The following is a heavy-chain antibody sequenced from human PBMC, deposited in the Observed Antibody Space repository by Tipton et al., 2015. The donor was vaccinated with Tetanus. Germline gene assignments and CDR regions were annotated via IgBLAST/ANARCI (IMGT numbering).Heavy chain of an antibody. D-gene: IGHD5/OR15-5a*01. V-gene: IGHV4-39*01. J-gene: IGHJ5*02. CDR2: FYSGGSI. Sequence: TLSLTCTVSGGSITSSTYYWGWIRQPPGKGLEWIGAFYSGGSIFYNPSFKGRATISVDTPKNQISLRLTSVASADTAVYYCARQSSWFDPWGQGTLVTVSS. CDR1: GGSITSSTYY. CDR3: ARQSSWFDP.